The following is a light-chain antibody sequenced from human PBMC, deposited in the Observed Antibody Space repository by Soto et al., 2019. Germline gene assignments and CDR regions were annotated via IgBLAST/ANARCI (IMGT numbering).Light chain of an antibody. V-gene: IGKV1-5*03. CDR3: QQYNSYST. CDR2: KAS. CDR1: QSISGW. J-gene: IGKJ1*01. Sequence: DIQMTQSPSTLSASVGDRVTIICRASQSISGWLAWYQQKPGKAPKLLIYKASSLESGVPSRFSGSGSRTEFTLTISSLQPDDFATYYCQQYNSYSTFGQGTKVEI.